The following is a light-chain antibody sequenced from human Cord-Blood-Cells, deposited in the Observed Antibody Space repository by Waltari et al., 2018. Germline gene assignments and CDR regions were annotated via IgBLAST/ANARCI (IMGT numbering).Light chain of an antibody. CDR2: GAS. J-gene: IGKJ2*01. V-gene: IGKV3-20*01. CDR3: QQYGSSPPYT. Sequence: IVLTQSPGTLSLSPGVRATLSSRASQSVSSSSLAWYQQKPGQAPRLLIYGASSRATGIPDRFSGSGSGTDFTLTISRLEPEDFAVYYCQQYGSSPPYTFGQGTKLEIK. CDR1: QSVSSSS.